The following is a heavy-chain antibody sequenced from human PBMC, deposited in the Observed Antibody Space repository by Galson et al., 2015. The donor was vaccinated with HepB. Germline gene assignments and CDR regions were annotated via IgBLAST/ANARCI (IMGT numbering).Heavy chain of an antibody. D-gene: IGHD1-26*01. CDR2: ITSDGSST. V-gene: IGHV3-74*01. J-gene: IGHJ4*02. CDR3: ARERGSYSADY. CDR1: GFTFSKYW. Sequence: SLRLSCAASGFTFSKYWMHWVRQAPGKGLVWVSLITSDGSSTSYADAVQGRFTISRDNAKNTVYMQMNSLRAEDTAVYYCARERGSYSADYWGQGSLVTVSS.